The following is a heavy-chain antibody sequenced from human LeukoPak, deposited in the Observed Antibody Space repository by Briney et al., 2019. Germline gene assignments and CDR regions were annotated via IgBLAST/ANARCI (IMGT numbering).Heavy chain of an antibody. CDR2: IGGSGAST. V-gene: IGHV3-23*01. CDR3: ARKAGYYYGSGDY. J-gene: IGHJ4*02. Sequence: PGGSLRLSCAASGFTFSSYAMHWARQAPGKGLEWVSAIGGSGASTYYADSVKGRFTISRDNSKNTLYLQMNSLRAEDTAVYYCARKAGYYYGSGDYWGQGTLVSVSS. D-gene: IGHD3-10*01. CDR1: GFTFSSYA.